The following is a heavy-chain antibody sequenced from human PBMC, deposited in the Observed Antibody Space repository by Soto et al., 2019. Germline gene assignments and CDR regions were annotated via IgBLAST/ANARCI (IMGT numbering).Heavy chain of an antibody. CDR2: INPNSGGT. D-gene: IGHD5-12*01. CDR1: GYTFTGYY. CDR3: AREIPYSPNWFDP. Sequence: GASVKVSCKASGYTFTGYYMHWVRQAPGQGLEWMGWINPNSGGTNYAQKFQGWVTMTRDTSISTAYMELSRLRSDDTAVYYCAREIPYSPNWFDPWGQGTLVTVSS. J-gene: IGHJ5*02. V-gene: IGHV1-2*04.